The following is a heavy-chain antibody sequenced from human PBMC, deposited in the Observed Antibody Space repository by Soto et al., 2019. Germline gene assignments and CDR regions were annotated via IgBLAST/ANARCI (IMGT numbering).Heavy chain of an antibody. CDR2: IWYDGSNK. D-gene: IGHD3-22*01. J-gene: IGHJ3*02. V-gene: IGHV3-33*01. Sequence: PGGSLRLSCAASGFTFSSYGMHWVRQAPGKGLEWVAVIWYDGSNKYYADKVKGRFTISRDNSKNTLYLQMNSLRAEDTAVYYCARGDYYDTSGPFSDAFDIWCQGTMVTVS. CDR3: ARGDYYDTSGPFSDAFDI. CDR1: GFTFSSYG.